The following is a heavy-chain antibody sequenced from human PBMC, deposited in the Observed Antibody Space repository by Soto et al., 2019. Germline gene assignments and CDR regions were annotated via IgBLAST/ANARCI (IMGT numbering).Heavy chain of an antibody. D-gene: IGHD2-2*01. Sequence: QVQLQESGPGLVKPSGTLSLTCAVSGGSINSSICWSWVRQPPGKGLEWIGEIYHSGSTNYNPSLKSRVTISVDKSKNQFSLNLSSMTAADTAVYYCARGGDVVVPTALDYWGQGTLVTVSS. V-gene: IGHV4-4*02. CDR3: ARGGDVVVPTALDY. CDR2: IYHSGST. CDR1: GGSINSSIC. J-gene: IGHJ4*02.